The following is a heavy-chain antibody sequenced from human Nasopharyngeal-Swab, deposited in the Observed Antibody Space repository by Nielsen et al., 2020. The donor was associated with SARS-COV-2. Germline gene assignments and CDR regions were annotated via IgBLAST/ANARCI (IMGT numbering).Heavy chain of an antibody. J-gene: IGHJ4*02. CDR1: GYSFTSYW. CDR2: IYPGDSDT. CDR3: ARQMDYYGSGSPPGY. V-gene: IGHV5-51*01. Sequence: KVSCKGSGYSFTSYWIGWVRQMPGKGLEWMGIIYPGDSDTRYSPSFQGQVTISADKSISTAYLQWSSLKASDTAMYYCARQMDYYGSGSPPGYWGQGTLVTRLL. D-gene: IGHD3-10*01.